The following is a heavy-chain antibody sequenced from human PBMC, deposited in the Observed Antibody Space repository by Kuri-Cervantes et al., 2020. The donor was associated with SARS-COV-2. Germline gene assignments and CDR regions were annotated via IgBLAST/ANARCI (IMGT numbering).Heavy chain of an antibody. J-gene: IGHJ6*02. CDR1: GDSISPYY. Sequence: SETLSLTCSVSGDSISPYYWTWIRQPPGKGLEWIGHIYYSGSVNYNPSLMSRLTISVDKSKNQVSLKLTSVTAADTAVYYCARSAAAIYGMDVWGQGTTVTVSS. D-gene: IGHD2-2*01. CDR2: IYYSGSV. V-gene: IGHV4-59*01. CDR3: ARSAAAIYGMDV.